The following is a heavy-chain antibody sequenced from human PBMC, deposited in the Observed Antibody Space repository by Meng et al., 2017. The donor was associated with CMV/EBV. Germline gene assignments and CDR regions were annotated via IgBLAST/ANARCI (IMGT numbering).Heavy chain of an antibody. J-gene: IGHJ4*02. CDR1: GYTFTGYY. CDR3: ARDRLGYCSSTSCYYGAD. V-gene: IGHV1-2*02. Sequence: ASVMVSCKASGYTFTGYYMHWVRQAPGQGLEWMGWINPNSGGTNYAQKFQGRVTMTRDTSISTAYMELSRLRSDDTAVYYCARDRLGYCSSTSCYYGADWGQGTLVTVSS. CDR2: INPNSGGT. D-gene: IGHD2-2*01.